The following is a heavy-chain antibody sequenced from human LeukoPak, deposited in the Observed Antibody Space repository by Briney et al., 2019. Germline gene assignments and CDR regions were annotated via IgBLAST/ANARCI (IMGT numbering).Heavy chain of an antibody. D-gene: IGHD3-22*01. J-gene: IGHJ3*02. CDR3: AKDHYYDSSGLPVAFDI. V-gene: IGHV3-30*18. Sequence: GGSLRLSCAASGFTFSSYGMHWVRQAPGKGLEWVAVISYEGSNKYYADSVKGRFTISRDNSKNTLYLQMNSLRAEDTAVYYCAKDHYYDSSGLPVAFDIWGQGTMVTVSS. CDR1: GFTFSSYG. CDR2: ISYEGSNK.